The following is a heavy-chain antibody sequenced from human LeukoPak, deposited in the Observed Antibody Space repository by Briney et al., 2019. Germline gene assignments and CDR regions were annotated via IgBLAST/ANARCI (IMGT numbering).Heavy chain of an antibody. D-gene: IGHD5-24*01. CDR2: ISYDGSNK. Sequence: GGSLRLSCAASGFTFSSYGMHWVRQAPGKGLEWVAVISYDGSNKYYADSVKGRFTISRDNSKNTLYLQMNSLRAEDTAVYYCAKDKARDGYNYADYWGQGTLVTVSS. CDR3: AKDKARDGYNYADY. J-gene: IGHJ4*02. V-gene: IGHV3-30*18. CDR1: GFTFSSYG.